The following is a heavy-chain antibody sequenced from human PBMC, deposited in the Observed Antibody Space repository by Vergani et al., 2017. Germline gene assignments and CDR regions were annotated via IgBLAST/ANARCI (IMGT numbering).Heavy chain of an antibody. Sequence: EVQLVESGGGLVKPGGSLRLSCAASGFSFSSYSMNWVRQAPGKGLEWVASISGSSSYIYYADSVKGRFTISRDNAKNSLYLQMNSLRAEDTAVYYCAREIIAAAGTYYFDYWGQGTLVTVSS. V-gene: IGHV3-21*02. J-gene: IGHJ4*02. CDR3: AREIIAAAGTYYFDY. CDR1: GFSFSSYS. CDR2: ISGSSSYI. D-gene: IGHD6-13*01.